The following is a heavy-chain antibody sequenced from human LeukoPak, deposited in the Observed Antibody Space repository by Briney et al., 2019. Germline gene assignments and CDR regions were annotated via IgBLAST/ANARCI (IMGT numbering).Heavy chain of an antibody. J-gene: IGHJ6*03. CDR3: ARVRYYDFWSGYYNYYYMDV. D-gene: IGHD3-3*01. CDR2: INHSGST. Sequence: SETLSLTCAVYGGSFSGYYWSWIRQPPGKGLEWIGEINHSGSTNYNPSLKSRVTISVDTSKNQFSLKLSSVTAADTAVYYCARVRYYDFWSGYYNYYYMDVWGKGTTVTVSS. V-gene: IGHV4-34*01. CDR1: GGSFSGYY.